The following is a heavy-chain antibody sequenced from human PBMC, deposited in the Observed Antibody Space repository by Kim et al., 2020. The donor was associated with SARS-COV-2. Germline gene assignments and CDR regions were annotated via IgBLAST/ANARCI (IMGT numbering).Heavy chain of an antibody. D-gene: IGHD1-26*01. J-gene: IGHJ4*01. Sequence: GGSLRLSCAASGFIFTDAAMHWVRQAPGKGLEWVGRIRSKANNYATAYAASVKGRFTISRDNSKNTTSLQMNSLKTEDTAVYYCTRSNSGFGYWGHGTLVIVSS. CDR1: GFIFTDAA. V-gene: IGHV3-73*01. CDR3: TRSNSGFGY. CDR2: IRSKANNYAT.